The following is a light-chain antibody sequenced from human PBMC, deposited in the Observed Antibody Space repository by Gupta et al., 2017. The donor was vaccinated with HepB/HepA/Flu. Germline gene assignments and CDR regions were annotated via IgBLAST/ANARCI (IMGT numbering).Light chain of an antibody. J-gene: IGKJ2*01. Sequence: DIQMTQSPSSLSASVGDRVTITCRASQSISIYLNWYQQKPGKAPNLLIYAASTLQSGVPLRFSGSGSGTDFTLTISSLQPEDFATYYCRQTYSTPNTFGQGTKLDIK. V-gene: IGKV1-39*01. CDR3: RQTYSTPNT. CDR1: QSISIY. CDR2: AAS.